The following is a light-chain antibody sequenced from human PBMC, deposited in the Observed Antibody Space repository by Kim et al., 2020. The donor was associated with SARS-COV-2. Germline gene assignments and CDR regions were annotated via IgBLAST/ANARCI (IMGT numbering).Light chain of an antibody. CDR3: QQYNSYQLT. CDR1: QSISSW. J-gene: IGKJ4*01. Sequence: DIQMTQPPSTLSASVGDRVTITCRASQSISSWLAWYQQKPGKAPKLLIYKASSLESGVPSRFSGSGSGTEFTLTISSLQPDDFATYYCQQYNSYQLTFGGGTKVDIK. CDR2: KAS. V-gene: IGKV1-5*03.